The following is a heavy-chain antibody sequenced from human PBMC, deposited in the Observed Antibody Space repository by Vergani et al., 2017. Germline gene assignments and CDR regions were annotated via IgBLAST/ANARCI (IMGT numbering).Heavy chain of an antibody. CDR1: GGTFSSYA. D-gene: IGHD5-24*01. CDR2: LIPIFGIA. CDR3: ARTLHPKGATTPTFDY. Sequence: QVQLVQSGAEVKKPGSSVKVSCKASGGTFSSYAISWVRQAPGQGLEWMGGLIPIFGIANYAQKFQGRVTITADKSTSTAYMELSSLRSEDTAVYYCARTLHPKGATTPTFDYWGQGTLVTVSS. J-gene: IGHJ4*02. V-gene: IGHV1-69*17.